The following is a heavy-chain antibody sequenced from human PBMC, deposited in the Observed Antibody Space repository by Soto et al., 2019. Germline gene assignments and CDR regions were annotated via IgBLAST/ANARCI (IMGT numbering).Heavy chain of an antibody. Sequence: SETLSLTCTASGGSSSTYYWSWIRQPPGKGLEWIGYIYYSGRTNYNPSLKSRVTLSVDTSKNPASVKLNSVTAADKVVYYCARGDMEVIPGAVLNYYYYSMDVWGQGTTVTVSS. D-gene: IGHD2-2*01. CDR2: IYYSGRT. CDR1: GGSSSTYY. V-gene: IGHV4-59*01. J-gene: IGHJ6*02. CDR3: ARGDMEVIPGAVLNYYYYSMDV.